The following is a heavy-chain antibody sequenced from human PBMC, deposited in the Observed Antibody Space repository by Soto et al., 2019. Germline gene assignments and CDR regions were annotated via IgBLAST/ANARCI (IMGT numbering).Heavy chain of an antibody. CDR2: IVSSGATT. J-gene: IGHJ4*02. CDR3: AKLYVGSADY. Sequence: EVQLLESGGGLVQPGGSLRLSCAASGLTFSSFVMSWVRQAPGKGPEWVSAIVSSGATTYYADSVKGRFTISRDNSKNTLYLQMNSLRVEDTAVYYCAKLYVGSADYWGQGALVTVSP. CDR1: GLTFSSFV. D-gene: IGHD1-26*01. V-gene: IGHV3-23*01.